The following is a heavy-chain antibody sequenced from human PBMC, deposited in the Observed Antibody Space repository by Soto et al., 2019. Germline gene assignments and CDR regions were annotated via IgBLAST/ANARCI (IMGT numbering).Heavy chain of an antibody. D-gene: IGHD3-10*01. CDR3: AREEYYYGSGSYRKGPYFDY. V-gene: IGHV3-23*01. CDR1: AFTFSRYA. CDR2: ISASGGNT. J-gene: IGHJ4*02. Sequence: PGGSLRLSCAASAFTFSRYAMNWVRQAPGQGLEWVSAISASGGNTYYADSVKGRFTISRDNSKNTLYLQMNSLRAEDTAVYYCAREEYYYGSGSYRKGPYFDYWGQGTLVTVSS.